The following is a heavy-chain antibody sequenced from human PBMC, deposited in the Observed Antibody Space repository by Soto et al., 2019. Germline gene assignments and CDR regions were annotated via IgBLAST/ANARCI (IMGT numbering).Heavy chain of an antibody. V-gene: IGHV4-31*03. CDR3: ARDRMYDSSGYYYQHCDY. D-gene: IGHD3-22*01. CDR2: IYYSGST. Sequence: SETLSLTCTVSGGSVSSGGYYWSWIRQHPGKGLEWIGYIYYSGSTYYNPSLKSRVTISVDTSKNQFSLKLSSVTAADTAVYYCARDRMYDSSGYYYQHCDYWGQGTLVTVSS. J-gene: IGHJ4*02. CDR1: GGSVSSGGYY.